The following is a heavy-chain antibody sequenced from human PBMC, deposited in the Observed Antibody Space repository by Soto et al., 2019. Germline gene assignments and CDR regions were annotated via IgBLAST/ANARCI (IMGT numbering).Heavy chain of an antibody. CDR1: GFSFSSYA. V-gene: IGHV3-23*01. D-gene: IGHD4-17*01. CDR2: ISGSGDST. J-gene: IGHJ4*02. Sequence: GGSLRLSCAASGFSFSSYAMNWVRQAPGKGLEWVSVISGSGDSTYYADSVKGRFTISRHNSKNTLYLQMNSLRAEDTAVYYCARHYGDYRGNFDYWGQATLVTVSS. CDR3: ARHYGDYRGNFDY.